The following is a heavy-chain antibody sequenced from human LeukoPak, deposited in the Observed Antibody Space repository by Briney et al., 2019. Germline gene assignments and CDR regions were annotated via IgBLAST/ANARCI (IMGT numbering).Heavy chain of an antibody. CDR2: IYSGGST. J-gene: IGHJ6*02. Sequence: GGSLRLSCAASGFTVSSNYMIWVRQAAGKGREWVSVIYSGGSTYYSDSVKVRFTISRDNSKTKLYLQMSSLRAEDKAVSYCARDGIDYYGSSYGMDVWGQGTTVTVSS. CDR1: GFTVSSNY. V-gene: IGHV3-66*01. D-gene: IGHD3-10*01. CDR3: ARDGIDYYGSSYGMDV.